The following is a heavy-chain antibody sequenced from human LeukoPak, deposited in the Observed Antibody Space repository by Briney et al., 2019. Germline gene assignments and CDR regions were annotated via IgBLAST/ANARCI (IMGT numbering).Heavy chain of an antibody. CDR1: GYTLTDYH. CDR3: ARDGDSVMVEFDY. J-gene: IGHJ4*02. V-gene: IGHV1-2*02. CDR2: IYPNNGGT. D-gene: IGHD5-18*01. Sequence: ASVKVSCKASGYTLTDYHLYWVRQAPGQGLEWMGWIYPNNGGTNYAQKFQGRVTMTRDTSISTAYMELSRLRSDDTAVYYCARDGDSVMVEFDYWGQGTLVTVSS.